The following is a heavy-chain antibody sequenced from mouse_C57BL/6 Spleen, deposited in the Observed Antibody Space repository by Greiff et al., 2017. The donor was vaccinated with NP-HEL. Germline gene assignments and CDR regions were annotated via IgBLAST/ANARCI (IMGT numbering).Heavy chain of an antibody. V-gene: IGHV5-6*01. Sequence: EVHLVESGGDLVKPGGSLKLSCAASGFTFSSYGMSWVRQTPDKRLEWVATISSGGSYTYYPDSVKGRFTISRDNAKNTLYLQMSSLKSEDTAMYYCARQDGDYDHAMDYWGQGTSVTVSS. CDR3: ARQDGDYDHAMDY. CDR2: ISSGGSYT. CDR1: GFTFSSYG. D-gene: IGHD2-4*01. J-gene: IGHJ4*01.